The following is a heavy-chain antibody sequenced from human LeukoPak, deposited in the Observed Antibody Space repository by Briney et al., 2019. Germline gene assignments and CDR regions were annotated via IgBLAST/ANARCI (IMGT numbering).Heavy chain of an antibody. CDR3: AKEGAQVVPAAIEDNYYYYYMDV. Sequence: GGSLRLSCAASGFTFSSYWMSWVRQAPGKGLEWVANIKQDGSEKYYVDSVKGRFTISRDNAKNSLYLQMNSLRAEDTAVYYCAKEGAQVVPAAIEDNYYYYYMDVWGKGTTVTVSS. CDR1: GFTFSSYW. J-gene: IGHJ6*03. V-gene: IGHV3-7*01. D-gene: IGHD2-2*01. CDR2: IKQDGSEK.